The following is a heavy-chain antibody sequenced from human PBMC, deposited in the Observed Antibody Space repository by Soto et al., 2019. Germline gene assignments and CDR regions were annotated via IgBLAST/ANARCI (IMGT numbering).Heavy chain of an antibody. CDR1: GFTFSSYA. Sequence: GGSLRLSCAASGFTFSSYAMHWVRQAPGKGLEWVAVISYDGSNKYYADSVKGRFTISRDNSKNTLYLQMNSLRAEDTAVYYCARVEGNLGWYYYYGMDVWGQGTTVTVSS. CDR3: ARVEGNLGWYYYYGMDV. CDR2: ISYDGSNK. J-gene: IGHJ6*02. V-gene: IGHV3-30-3*01. D-gene: IGHD4-4*01.